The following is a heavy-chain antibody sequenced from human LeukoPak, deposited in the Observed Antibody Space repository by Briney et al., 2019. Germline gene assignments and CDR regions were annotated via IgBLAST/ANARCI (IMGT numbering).Heavy chain of an antibody. D-gene: IGHD5-12*01. V-gene: IGHV3-30*18. Sequence: GGSLRLSCAASGFTFSSYGMHWVRQAPGKGLEWVAVISYDGSNKYYADSVKGRYTISRDNSKNTLYLQMNSLRAEDTAVYYCANIIVATTFDYWGQGTLVTVSS. CDR2: ISYDGSNK. CDR3: ANIIVATTFDY. CDR1: GFTFSSYG. J-gene: IGHJ4*02.